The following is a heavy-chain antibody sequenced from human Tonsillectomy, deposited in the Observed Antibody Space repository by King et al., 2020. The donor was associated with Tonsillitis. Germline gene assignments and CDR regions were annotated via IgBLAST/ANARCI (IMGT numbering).Heavy chain of an antibody. CDR2: INTSGTSA. CDR3: VKGSLEMRGSFDY. D-gene: IGHD3-3*01. Sequence: VQLVESGGGLVQPGGSLRLSCAASEFTFRNSAMTWVRQAPGKGLEWVSTINTSGTSAYYADSVKGRFTISRDNSKNTLYLQMTRLRAEDTALYFCVKGSLEMRGSFDYWGQGALVTVSS. J-gene: IGHJ4*02. V-gene: IGHV3-23*04. CDR1: EFTFRNSA.